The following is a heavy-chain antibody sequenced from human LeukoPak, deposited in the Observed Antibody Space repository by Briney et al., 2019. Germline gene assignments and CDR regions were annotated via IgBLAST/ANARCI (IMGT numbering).Heavy chain of an antibody. D-gene: IGHD1-26*01. CDR1: GFTVNSDY. V-gene: IGHV3-66*02. Sequence: PGGSLRLSCAASGFTVNSDYMAWVRQDPGKGLEWVSLISSGGTTYYADSVRSRVTISRDNSTNTLYLRMNSLRPEDSAGYYCASPIIRGSYDDSRPFAVWGARTTLTASS. J-gene: IGHJ3*01. CDR2: ISSGGTT. CDR3: ASPIIRGSYDDSRPFAV.